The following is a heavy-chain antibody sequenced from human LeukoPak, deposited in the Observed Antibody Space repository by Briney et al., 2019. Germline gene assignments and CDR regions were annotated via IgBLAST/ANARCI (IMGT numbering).Heavy chain of an antibody. V-gene: IGHV1-3*01. Sequence: GASVKVSCKASGYTFTSYAMHWVRQAPGQRLEWMGWINAGNGNTKYSQKFQGRVTITRDTSASTAYMELSSLRSEDTAVYYCARDRCSGGSCYQGGAFDIWGQGTMVTVSS. CDR2: INAGNGNT. CDR3: ARDRCSGGSCYQGGAFDI. D-gene: IGHD2-15*01. CDR1: GYTFTSYA. J-gene: IGHJ3*02.